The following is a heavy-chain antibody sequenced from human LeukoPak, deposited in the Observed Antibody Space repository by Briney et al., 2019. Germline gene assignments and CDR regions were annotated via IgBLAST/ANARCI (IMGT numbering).Heavy chain of an antibody. CDR1: GFTSSSYW. Sequence: PGGSLRLSCAASGFTSSSYWMSWVRQAPGKGLEWVANIKQDGSEKYYVDSVKGRFTISRDNGKNSLYLQMNSLRAEDTAVYYCARDRGSSGWYEFDYWGQGTLVTVSS. CDR2: IKQDGSEK. V-gene: IGHV3-7*01. D-gene: IGHD6-19*01. J-gene: IGHJ4*02. CDR3: ARDRGSSGWYEFDY.